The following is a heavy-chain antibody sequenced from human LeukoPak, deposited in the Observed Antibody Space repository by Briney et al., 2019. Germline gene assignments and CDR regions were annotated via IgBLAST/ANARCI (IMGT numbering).Heavy chain of an antibody. CDR3: AAINNGGRGDAFDL. D-gene: IGHD4-23*01. CDR1: GGSMTNYY. CDR2: IYNSGYT. J-gene: IGHJ3*01. Sequence: ASETLSLTCTVSGGSMTNYYWSWIRQPAGKGLEWIGRIYNSGYTNYNPSLKSRVTMSIDTSKNQFSLKLSSLTAADTAVYYCAAINNGGRGDAFDLWGQGTMVTVSS. V-gene: IGHV4-4*07.